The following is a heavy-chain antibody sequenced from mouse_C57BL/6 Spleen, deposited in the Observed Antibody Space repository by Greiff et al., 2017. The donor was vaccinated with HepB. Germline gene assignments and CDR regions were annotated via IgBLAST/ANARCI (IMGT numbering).Heavy chain of an antibody. J-gene: IGHJ4*01. CDR3: ARIPRGDYYGSSSYYAMDY. Sequence: QVTLKVSGPGILQPSQTLSLTCSFSGFSLSTFGMGVGWIRQPSGKGLEWLAHIWWDDDKYYNPALKSRLTISKDTSKNQVFLKIANVDTADTATYYCARIPRGDYYGSSSYYAMDYWGQGTSVTVSS. CDR2: IWWDDDK. CDR1: GFSLSTFGMG. D-gene: IGHD1-1*01. V-gene: IGHV8-8*01.